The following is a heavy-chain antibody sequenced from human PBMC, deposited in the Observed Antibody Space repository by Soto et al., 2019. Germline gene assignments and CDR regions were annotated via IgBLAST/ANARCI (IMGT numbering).Heavy chain of an antibody. CDR1: GGTFSSYA. CDR2: IIPIFGTA. V-gene: IGHV1-69*05. Sequence: GASVKVSCKASGGTFSSYAISWVRQAPGQGLEWMGGIIPIFGTANYAQKLQGRVTMTTDTSTSTAYMELRSLRSDDTAVYYCASFRSRSLGNWFDPSGQATLVTVSS. J-gene: IGHJ5*02. CDR3: ASFRSRSLGNWFDP. D-gene: IGHD6-6*01.